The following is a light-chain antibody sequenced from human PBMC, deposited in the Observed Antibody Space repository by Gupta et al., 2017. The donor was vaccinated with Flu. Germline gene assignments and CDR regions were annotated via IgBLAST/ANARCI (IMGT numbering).Light chain of an antibody. V-gene: IGLV3-25*01. Sequence: TVSSSGSTADMVGKSVSWYRQHPGQAPELMVYKKNQRPSGVPERFSGTNSGTTDSLTISGVQAEDEGVYYCQASDDIHTGVVFGGGTKLTVL. J-gene: IGLJ3*02. CDR1: DMVGKS. CDR2: KKN. CDR3: QASDDIHTGVV.